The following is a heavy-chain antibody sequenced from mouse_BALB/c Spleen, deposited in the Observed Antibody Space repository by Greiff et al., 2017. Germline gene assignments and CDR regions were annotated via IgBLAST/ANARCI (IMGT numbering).Heavy chain of an antibody. D-gene: IGHD1-1*01. Sequence: QVQLKQPGAELVKPGASVKLSCKASGYTFTSYYMYWVKQRPGQGLEWIGGINPSNGGTNFNEKFKSKATLTVDKSSSTAYMQLSSLTSEDSAVYYCTRPGGVYYYGSSPYYYAMDYWGQGTSVTVSS. J-gene: IGHJ4*01. V-gene: IGHV1S81*02. CDR1: GYTFTSYY. CDR3: TRPGGVYYYGSSPYYYAMDY. CDR2: INPSNGGT.